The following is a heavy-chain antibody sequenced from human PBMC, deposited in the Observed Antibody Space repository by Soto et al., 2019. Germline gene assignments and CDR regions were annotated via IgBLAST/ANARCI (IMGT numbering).Heavy chain of an antibody. J-gene: IGHJ3*02. CDR2: ISGSGGST. Sequence: EVQLLESGGGLVQPGGSLRLSCAASGFTYSSYALAWVRQAPGKGLEWVSAISGSGGSTYYADSVKGRFTISRDNSKNTLYLQMNSLRAEDTAVYYCAKTRRFNLDAFDIWGQGTMVTVSS. CDR3: AKTRRFNLDAFDI. V-gene: IGHV3-23*01. CDR1: GFTYSSYA.